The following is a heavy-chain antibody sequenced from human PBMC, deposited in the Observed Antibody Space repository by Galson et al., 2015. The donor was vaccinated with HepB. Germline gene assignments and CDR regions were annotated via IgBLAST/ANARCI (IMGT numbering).Heavy chain of an antibody. CDR2: INPSGGST. CDR3: ARAGGYCSSTGCYVYYYYGMDV. V-gene: IGHV1-46*01. J-gene: IGHJ6*02. CDR1: GYTFTSYY. D-gene: IGHD2-2*01. Sequence: SVKVSCKASGYTFTSYYMHWVRQAPGQGLEWMGIINPSGGSTSYAQKFQGRVTMTRDTSTSTVYMELSSLRSEDTAVYYCARAGGYCSSTGCYVYYYYGMDVWGQGTTVTVSS.